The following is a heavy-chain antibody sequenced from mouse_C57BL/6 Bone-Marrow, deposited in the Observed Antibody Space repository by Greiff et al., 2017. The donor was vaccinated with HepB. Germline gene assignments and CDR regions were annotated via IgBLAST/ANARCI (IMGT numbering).Heavy chain of an antibody. Sequence: DVKLVESEGGLVQPGSSMKLSCTASGFTFSDYYMAWVHQVPEKGLEWVANINYDGSSTYYLDSLKSRFIISRDNAKNILYLQMSSLKSEDTATYYCAREGATGTFAYWGQGTLVTVSA. CDR2: INYDGSST. CDR1: GFTFSDYY. D-gene: IGHD4-1*02. CDR3: AREGATGTFAY. J-gene: IGHJ3*01. V-gene: IGHV5-16*01.